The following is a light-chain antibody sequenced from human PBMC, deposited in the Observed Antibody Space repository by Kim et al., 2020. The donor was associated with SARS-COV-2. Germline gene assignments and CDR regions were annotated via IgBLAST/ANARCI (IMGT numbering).Light chain of an antibody. Sequence: LPPGERAPRSCSRSESVSSTLAGYQQKPGRAPRLLIYGASTRATGIPARFSGSGSGTEFTLTIRSLQSEDFAVYYCQQYNNWPWTFGQGTKVDIK. V-gene: IGKV3-15*01. CDR3: QQYNNWPWT. J-gene: IGKJ1*01. CDR1: ESVSST. CDR2: GAS.